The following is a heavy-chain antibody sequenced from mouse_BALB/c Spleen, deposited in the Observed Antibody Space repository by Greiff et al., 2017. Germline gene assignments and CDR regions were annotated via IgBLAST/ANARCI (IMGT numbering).Heavy chain of an antibody. CDR2: ISDGGSYT. V-gene: IGHV5-4*02. CDR3: AREDGNYGNAMDY. J-gene: IGHJ4*01. Sequence: EVQVVESGAGLVQPGGSLNLSCAASGFTFSDYSMYWVRQTPEKRLEWVATISDGGSYTYYPDSVKGRFTISRDKAKNNLYLQMSSLTSEDTAMYYCAREDGNYGNAMDYWGQGTAVTVAS. CDR1: GFTFSDYS. D-gene: IGHD2-1*01.